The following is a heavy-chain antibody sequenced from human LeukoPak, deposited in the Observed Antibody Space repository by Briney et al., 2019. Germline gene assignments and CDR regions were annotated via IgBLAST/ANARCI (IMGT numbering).Heavy chain of an antibody. CDR1: GGSISRSRYY. D-gene: IGHD3-22*01. V-gene: IGHV4-39*01. Sequence: SETLSLTCAVSGGSISRSRYYWGWIRQPPGKGLEWIGNIYYSGSTYYNPSLKSRVTISVDTSKSQFSLKLSSVTAADTAVYYCARTLYYYDSSGYKDAFDIWGQGTMVTVSS. J-gene: IGHJ3*02. CDR3: ARTLYYYDSSGYKDAFDI. CDR2: IYYSGST.